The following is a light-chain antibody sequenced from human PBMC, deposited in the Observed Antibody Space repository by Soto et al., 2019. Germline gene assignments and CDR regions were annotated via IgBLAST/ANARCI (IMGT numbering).Light chain of an antibody. CDR3: CSYAGSYTFDV. CDR2: DVS. CDR1: SSDVGGYNY. V-gene: IGLV2-11*01. Sequence: QSALTQPRSVSGSPGQSVTISCTGTSSDVGGYNYVSWYQQHPGKAPKLMIYDVSKRPSGVPDRFSGSKSGNTASLTISGLQAEDEADYDCCSYAGSYTFDVFGGGTKLTVL. J-gene: IGLJ2*01.